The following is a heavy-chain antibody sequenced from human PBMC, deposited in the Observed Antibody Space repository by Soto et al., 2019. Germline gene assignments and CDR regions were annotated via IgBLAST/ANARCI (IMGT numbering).Heavy chain of an antibody. CDR3: SRGGGGGLFDL. D-gene: IGHD2-21*01. Sequence: QVQLVESGGGLGKLGGSLRLSCATSGFTFTDSYMTWIRQAPGKGLEFVSYISPKGTYKAYADSVKGRFTISRDNTKNSLYLQLNSLRDEDTALYYCSRGGGGGLFDLWGQGAFATVSS. CDR1: GFTFTDSY. V-gene: IGHV3-11*06. J-gene: IGHJ5*02. CDR2: ISPKGTYK.